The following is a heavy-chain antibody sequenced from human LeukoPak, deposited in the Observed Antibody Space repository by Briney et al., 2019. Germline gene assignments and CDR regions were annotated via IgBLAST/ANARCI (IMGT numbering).Heavy chain of an antibody. CDR1: GFTFSSYA. CDR3: ARGLLTFDY. J-gene: IGHJ4*02. V-gene: IGHV3-23*01. Sequence: GGSLRLSCAASGFTFSSYAMAWVRQAPGKGLEWVSAISGSRNNTYYADSVKGRFTISRDNSKNTLYLQMNSLRAEDTAVYYCARGLLTFDYWGQGTLVTVSS. CDR2: ISGSRNNT.